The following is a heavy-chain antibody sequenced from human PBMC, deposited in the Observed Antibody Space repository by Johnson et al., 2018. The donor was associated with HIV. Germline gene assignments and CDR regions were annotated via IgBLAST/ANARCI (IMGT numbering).Heavy chain of an antibody. V-gene: IGHV3-48*04. Sequence: VQLVESGGGLVQPGGSLRLSCAASGFTFSSYAMSWVRQAPGKGLEWVSDISSSGSTIYYADSVKGRFTISRDNAKNSLYLQMNSLRAEDTAVYYCARAGVTMVRGGGHAFDIWGQGTMVTVSS. D-gene: IGHD3-10*01. CDR1: GFTFSSYA. CDR3: ARAGVTMVRGGGHAFDI. CDR2: ISSSGSTI. J-gene: IGHJ3*02.